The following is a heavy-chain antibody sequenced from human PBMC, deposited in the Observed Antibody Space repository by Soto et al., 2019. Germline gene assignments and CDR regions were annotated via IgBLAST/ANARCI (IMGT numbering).Heavy chain of an antibody. V-gene: IGHV3-13*01. D-gene: IGHD3-3*01. CDR2: IGTAGDT. Sequence: GSLRLSCAASGFTFSSYDMHWVRQATGKGLEWVSAIGTAGDTYYPGSVKGRFTISRENAKNSLYLQMNSLRAEDTAVYYCARVYSIFGNGGGMDVWGQGTTVTVSS. CDR1: GFTFSSYD. J-gene: IGHJ6*02. CDR3: ARVYSIFGNGGGMDV.